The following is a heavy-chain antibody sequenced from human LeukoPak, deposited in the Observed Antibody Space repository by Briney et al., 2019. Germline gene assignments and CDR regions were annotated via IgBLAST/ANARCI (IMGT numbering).Heavy chain of an antibody. Sequence: PSETLSLTCSVSGARLTNHTYYQWSWFRQPPGKALEFIGNVYASETSTLTSSLKSRVKMSLDTSKNEFSLGLTSVTAEDSAVYFCARFKSGGFYYFDSWGQGALVTVSS. D-gene: IGHD3-3*01. V-gene: IGHV4-61*01. J-gene: IGHJ4*02. CDR3: ARFKSGGFYYFDS. CDR2: VYASETS. CDR1: GARLTNHTYY.